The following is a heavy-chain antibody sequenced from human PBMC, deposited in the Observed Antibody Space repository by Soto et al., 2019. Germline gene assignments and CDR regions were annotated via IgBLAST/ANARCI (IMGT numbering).Heavy chain of an antibody. CDR2: IYHRGST. D-gene: IGHD1-20*01. V-gene: IGHV4-4*02. J-gene: IGHJ6*03. CDR3: GRVTVTGSYYYYYMDV. Sequence: QVQLQESGPGLVKPSGTLSLTCAVSSGSISSSNWWSWVRQPPGKGLEWIGEIYHRGSTNYNPSRKKRVTITVDKSKNQFTLKLSSVTAADTAVYYCGRVTVTGSYYYYYMDVWGKGTTVTVSS. CDR1: SGSISSSNW.